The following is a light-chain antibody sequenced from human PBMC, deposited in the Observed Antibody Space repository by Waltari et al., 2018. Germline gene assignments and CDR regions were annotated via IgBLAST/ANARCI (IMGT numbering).Light chain of an antibody. CDR1: QSVLYSSNNKNY. Sequence: DLVMTQSPDSLAVSLGERATINCKSSQSVLYSSNNKNYLTWYQQKPGQPPKLLIYWASTRESGVPDRFSGSGSGTDFTLTISTLQAEDVAVYYCQQYYNTPYTFGQGTKLEIK. CDR2: WAS. CDR3: QQYYNTPYT. J-gene: IGKJ2*01. V-gene: IGKV4-1*01.